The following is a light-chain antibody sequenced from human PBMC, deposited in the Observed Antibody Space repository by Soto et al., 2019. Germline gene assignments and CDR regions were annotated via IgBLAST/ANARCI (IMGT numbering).Light chain of an antibody. CDR2: KAS. J-gene: IGKJ1*01. V-gene: IGKV1-5*03. Sequence: DVQMTQSPSTLSASVGDRVTITCRASQSISGWLAWYQQRPGTAPKLMIYKASTLETGVPSRFSGSGSGTEFTPTIKNLQPDDFATYYCQQYAGYSRTFGQGTKVEIK. CDR3: QQYAGYSRT. CDR1: QSISGW.